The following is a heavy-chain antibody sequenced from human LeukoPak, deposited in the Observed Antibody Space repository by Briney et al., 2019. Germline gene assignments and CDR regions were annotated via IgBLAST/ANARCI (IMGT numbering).Heavy chain of an antibody. D-gene: IGHD2-15*01. V-gene: IGHV3-64*01. CDR2: ISTTGGRT. J-gene: IGHJ4*02. Sequence: GGSLRLSCAASGFTFSGYAMHWVRQAPGKGLENVSAISTTGGRTYYVNSVRGRFTISRDNSKNTLYLQMGSLRTEDTAVYYCARDVGPYWGQGTLVTVSS. CDR1: GFTFSGYA. CDR3: ARDVGPY.